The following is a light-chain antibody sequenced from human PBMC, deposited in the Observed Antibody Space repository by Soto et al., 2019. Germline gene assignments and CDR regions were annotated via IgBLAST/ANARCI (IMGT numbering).Light chain of an antibody. J-gene: IGKJ2*01. Sequence: EIVLTQSPATLSLSPGERATLSCRASQSVSGYSAWYQQKPGQAPRLLIYDTSNRATGIPARFSGSGSGTDFTLTISGLEPEDFAVYYCQQRSNWQYNFGLGTRLEIK. V-gene: IGKV3-11*01. CDR2: DTS. CDR3: QQRSNWQYN. CDR1: QSVSGY.